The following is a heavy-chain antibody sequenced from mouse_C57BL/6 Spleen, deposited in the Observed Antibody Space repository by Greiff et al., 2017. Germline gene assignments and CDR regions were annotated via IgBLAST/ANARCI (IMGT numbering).Heavy chain of an antibody. D-gene: IGHD2-14*01. Sequence: VQLQQSGAELARPGASVKLSCKASGYTFPSYGISWVKQRTGQGLEWIGEIYPRSGNTYYNEKFKGKATLTADKSSSTAYMELRSLTSEDSAVYFCASQAVRELWYFDVWGTGTTVTVSS. V-gene: IGHV1-81*01. CDR3: ASQAVRELWYFDV. CDR1: GYTFPSYG. J-gene: IGHJ1*03. CDR2: IYPRSGNT.